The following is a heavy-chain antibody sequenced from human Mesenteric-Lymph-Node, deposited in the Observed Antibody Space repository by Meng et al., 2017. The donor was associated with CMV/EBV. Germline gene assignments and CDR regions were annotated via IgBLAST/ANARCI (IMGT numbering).Heavy chain of an antibody. D-gene: IGHD6-19*01. CDR3: ARVAVAGGLVDY. CDR1: GGTFSSYA. Sequence: CKAYGGTFSSYAISWVRQAPGQGLEWMGRIIPILGIANYAQKFQGRVTITADKSTSTAYMELSSLRSEDTAVYYCARVAVAGGLVDYWGQGTLVTVSS. J-gene: IGHJ4*02. CDR2: IIPILGIA. V-gene: IGHV1-69*04.